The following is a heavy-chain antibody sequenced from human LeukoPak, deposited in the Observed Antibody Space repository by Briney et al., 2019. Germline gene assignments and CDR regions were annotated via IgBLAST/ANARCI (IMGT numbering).Heavy chain of an antibody. CDR3: VKDNPLDY. CDR2: IRYDGNNK. CDR1: GFTFSSYG. J-gene: IGHJ4*02. Sequence: GSLRLSCAASGFTFSSYGMHWVRQAPGKGLDWVAFIRYDGNNKLYADSVKGRFTTSRDNSKNTLYLHINSLRAEDTAVYYCVKDNPLDYWGQGTLVIVSS. D-gene: IGHD1-14*01. V-gene: IGHV3-30*02.